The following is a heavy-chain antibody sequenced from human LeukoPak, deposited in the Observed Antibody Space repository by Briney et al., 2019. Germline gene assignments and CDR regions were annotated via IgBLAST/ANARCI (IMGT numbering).Heavy chain of an antibody. Sequence: GGSLRLSCAASGFTFSSYGMSWVRQAPGKGLEWVSYISSSGSTIYYADSVKGRFTISRDNAKNSLYLQMNSLRAEDTAVYYCARAGIAAAGTYFYYYYYMDVWGKGTTVTVSS. CDR1: GFTFSSYG. CDR3: ARAGIAAAGTYFYYYYYMDV. J-gene: IGHJ6*03. V-gene: IGHV3-48*04. CDR2: ISSSGSTI. D-gene: IGHD6-13*01.